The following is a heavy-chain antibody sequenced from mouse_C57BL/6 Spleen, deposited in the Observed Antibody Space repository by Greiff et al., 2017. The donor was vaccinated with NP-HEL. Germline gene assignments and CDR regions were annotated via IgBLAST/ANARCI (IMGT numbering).Heavy chain of an antibody. CDR2: IHPTDIAP. Sequence: QVQLQQPGAELVKPGASVKVSCKASGYTFTSYWMHWVKQRPGQGLEWIGRIHPTDIAPPSTHNFPGKSTLTLDTSSSTAYMQLSSLTSEDSAVYYCAISVYYDYDDGWFAYWGQGTLVTVSA. D-gene: IGHD2-4*01. CDR1: GYTFTSYW. CDR3: AISVYYDYDDGWFAY. J-gene: IGHJ3*01. V-gene: IGHV1-74*01.